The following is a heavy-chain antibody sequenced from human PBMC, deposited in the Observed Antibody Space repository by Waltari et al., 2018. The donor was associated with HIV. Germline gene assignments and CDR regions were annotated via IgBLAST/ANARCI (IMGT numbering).Heavy chain of an antibody. CDR1: HDSVTNNYYY. V-gene: IGHV4-39*01. J-gene: IGHJ5*02. CDR3: ARSPFTNVASTRKLGWLDP. Sequence: QVQLQESGPGLVKPSETLSLSCIVSHDSVTNNYYYWAWIRQSPGKGLEWIGSLYYTGIPFPNPSLRSRVARSLDTSRNQFSLNLTSVTVADTAFYYCARSPFTNVASTRKLGWLDPWGQGKLVTVSS. CDR2: LYYTGIP. D-gene: IGHD3-16*01.